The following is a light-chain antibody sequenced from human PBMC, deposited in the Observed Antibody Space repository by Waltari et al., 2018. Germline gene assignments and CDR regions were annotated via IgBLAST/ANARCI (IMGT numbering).Light chain of an antibody. V-gene: IGKV3-11*01. CDR1: QSVSSY. J-gene: IGKJ3*01. Sequence: EIVLTQSPATLSLSPGERATLSCTASQSVSSYLAWYQQKPGQAPRLLIYDASNRATGIPARFRGSGSGTDFTLTISSLEPEDFAVYYCQQRSNWPTFGPGTKVDIK. CDR3: QQRSNWPT. CDR2: DAS.